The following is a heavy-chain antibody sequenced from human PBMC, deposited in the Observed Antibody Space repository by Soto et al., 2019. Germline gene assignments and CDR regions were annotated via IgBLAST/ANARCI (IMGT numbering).Heavy chain of an antibody. J-gene: IGHJ4*02. CDR2: IWYDGSNK. V-gene: IGHV3-33*01. CDR3: ARDAYYYDWLAY. CDR1: GFTFSSYG. D-gene: IGHD3-22*01. Sequence: GGSLRLSCAASGFTFSSYGMHWVRQAPGKGLEWVAVIWYDGSNKYYADSVKGRFTISRDNSKNTLYLQMNSLRAEDTAVYYCARDAYYYDWLAYWGQGTLVTVSS.